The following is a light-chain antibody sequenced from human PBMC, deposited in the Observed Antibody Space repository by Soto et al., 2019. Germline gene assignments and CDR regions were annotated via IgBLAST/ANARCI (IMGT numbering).Light chain of an antibody. CDR3: QQYYSTPRT. CDR1: QSVLYSSNNKNY. V-gene: IGKV4-1*01. CDR2: WAS. J-gene: IGKJ1*01. Sequence: DIVTTQSPDSLAASLGERPTINCKSSQSVLYSSNNKNYLAWYQQQPGKPPKLIIYWASTRESGVPDRFSGSGFGTDFTLTISSLQAEDVAVYYCQQYYSTPRTFGQGTKVEIK.